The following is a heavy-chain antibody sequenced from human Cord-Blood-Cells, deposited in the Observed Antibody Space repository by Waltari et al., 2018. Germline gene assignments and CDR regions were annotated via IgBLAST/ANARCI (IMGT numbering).Heavy chain of an antibody. D-gene: IGHD1-26*01. CDR3: ARRKALTTHFDY. Sequence: QVQLQQWGAGLLKPSETLSLTCAVYGGSFSGYYWSGIRQPPGKGLEWIGEINHSGSTNYHPSLKSRVTISVDTSKNQFSLKLSSVTAADTAVYYCARRKALTTHFDYWGQGTLVTVSS. J-gene: IGHJ4*02. CDR2: INHSGST. CDR1: GGSFSGYY. V-gene: IGHV4-34*01.